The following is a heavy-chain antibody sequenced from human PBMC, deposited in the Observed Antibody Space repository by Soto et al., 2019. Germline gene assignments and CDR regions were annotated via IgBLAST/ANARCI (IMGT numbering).Heavy chain of an antibody. V-gene: IGHV2-5*02. J-gene: IGHJ4*02. D-gene: IGHD3-3*01. CDR3: AHRVRRTVFVLVTTTEIYFDF. CDR1: GFSLTTSGVG. Sequence: QITLNESGPTVVRPTETLTLTCRFSGFSLTTSGVGVGWIRQSPGKAPEWLALIYWDDDKRYRASLKSRLTITKDTSKNQVVVTVSDLDPTDTATYYCAHRVRRTVFVLVTTTEIYFDFGGQGTPVAVSS. CDR2: IYWDDDK.